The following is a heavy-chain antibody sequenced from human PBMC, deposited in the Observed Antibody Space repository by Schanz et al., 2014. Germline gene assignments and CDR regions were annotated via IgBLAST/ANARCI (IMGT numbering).Heavy chain of an antibody. V-gene: IGHV3-48*04. D-gene: IGHD3-22*01. CDR3: ARGREVVAKIFDV. CDR2: ISDSGDST. CDR1: GFTFSSYA. Sequence: EVQLLESGGGLVQPGGSLRLSCVASGFTFSSYAMHWVRQAPGKGLEWVSDISDSGDSTHYADSVKGRFTISRDNAKNSLFLQMNSLSAEDTGVYYCARGREVVAKIFDVWGQGTMVTVSS. J-gene: IGHJ3*01.